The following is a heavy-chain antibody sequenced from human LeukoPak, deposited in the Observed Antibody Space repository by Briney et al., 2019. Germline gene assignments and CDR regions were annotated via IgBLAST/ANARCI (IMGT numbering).Heavy chain of an antibody. CDR2: ISSSGDSL. J-gene: IGHJ6*02. D-gene: IGHD2/OR15-2a*01. CDR3: AREVVIVPDYFYYGLDV. CDR1: GFTFSDYY. Sequence: PGGSLRPSCAASGFTFSDYYMTWIRQAPGKGLEWVSFISSSGDSLYYADSVRGRFTISRDNAKNSLYLQMNSLRAEDTAVYYCAREVVIVPDYFYYGLDVWGQGTTVTVSS. V-gene: IGHV3-11*01.